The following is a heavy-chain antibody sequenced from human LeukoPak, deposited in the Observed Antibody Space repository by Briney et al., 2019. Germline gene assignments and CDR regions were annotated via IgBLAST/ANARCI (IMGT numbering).Heavy chain of an antibody. CDR2: IYYSGST. CDR1: GGSISSSSYY. D-gene: IGHD3-3*01. J-gene: IGHJ5*02. CDR3: ARSPYYDFWSGYMGWFDP. Sequence: SETLSLTCTVSGGSISSSSYYWGWIRQPPGKGLEWIGSIYYSGSTYYNPSVKSRVTISVDTSKNQFSLKLSFVTAADTAVYYCARSPYYDFWSGYMGWFDPWGQGTLVTVSS. V-gene: IGHV4-39*01.